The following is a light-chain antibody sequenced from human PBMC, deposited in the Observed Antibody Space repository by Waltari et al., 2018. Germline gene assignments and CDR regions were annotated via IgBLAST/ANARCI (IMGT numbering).Light chain of an antibody. J-gene: IGLJ2*01. V-gene: IGLV2-11*01. CDR3: CAYAGSNSVV. CDR1: SSDVGYYNY. CDR2: DVS. Sequence: QSALTQPRSVSGSPGQSVTISCTGTSSDVGYYNYVSWYLQHPGKVPKLMIYDVSKRPSGVPDRFFGSKSGNTASLTISGLQAEDEADYDCCAYAGSNSVVFGGGTKLTVL.